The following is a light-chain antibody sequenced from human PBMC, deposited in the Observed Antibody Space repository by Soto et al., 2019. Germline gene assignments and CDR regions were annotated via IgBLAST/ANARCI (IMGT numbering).Light chain of an antibody. Sequence: QSVLTQPASVSGSPGQSITISCTGTSSDVGGYNYVSWYQQHPGKAPKLMIYEVSNRPSGVSNRFSGSKSGNTASLTISGLQAEDEADYYCSSYTSTGTWLFGGGTQLTVL. J-gene: IGLJ3*02. V-gene: IGLV2-14*01. CDR1: SSDVGGYNY. CDR3: SSYTSTGTWL. CDR2: EVS.